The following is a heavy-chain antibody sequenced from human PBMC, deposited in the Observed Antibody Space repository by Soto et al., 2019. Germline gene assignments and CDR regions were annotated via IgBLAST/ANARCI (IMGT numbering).Heavy chain of an antibody. D-gene: IGHD2-8*01. CDR2: IYHSGST. Sequence: QVQLQESGPGLVKPSGTLSLTCAVSGGSISSSNWWSGVRQPPGKGLEWIGEIYHSGSTNYNPSLKSRVTISVDKSKNQFSLKLSSVTAADTAVYYCARAQLLMVYAKPLDYWGQGTLVTVSS. J-gene: IGHJ4*02. CDR3: ARAQLLMVYAKPLDY. V-gene: IGHV4-4*02. CDR1: GGSISSSNW.